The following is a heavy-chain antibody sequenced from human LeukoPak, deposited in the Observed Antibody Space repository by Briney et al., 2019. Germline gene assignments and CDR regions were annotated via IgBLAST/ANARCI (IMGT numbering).Heavy chain of an antibody. CDR2: ISGAGGSA. V-gene: IGHV3-23*01. CDR1: GFTFDTYA. Sequence: PGGSLRLSCAASGFTFDTYAMNWVRQAPGKGLEWVSGISGAGGSAYYADSVKGRFTISRDNAKNSLYLQMNSLRAEDTAVYYCAKDERLLWFGELLYYGMDVWGQGTTVTVSS. CDR3: AKDERLLWFGELLYYGMDV. D-gene: IGHD3-10*01. J-gene: IGHJ6*02.